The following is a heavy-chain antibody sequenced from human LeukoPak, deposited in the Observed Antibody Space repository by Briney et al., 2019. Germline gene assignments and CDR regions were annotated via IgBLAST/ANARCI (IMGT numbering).Heavy chain of an antibody. V-gene: IGHV3-23*01. Sequence: GGSLRLSCAASGFTFSSYAMSWVRQAPGKGLEWVSTISGSGGRTYYADSVKGRFTISRDNSKNTLYLQMNSLRAEDTAVYYCAKNSGSSALTFDYWGQGTLVTVSS. CDR3: AKNSGSSALTFDY. CDR1: GFTFSSYA. CDR2: ISGSGGRT. D-gene: IGHD1-26*01. J-gene: IGHJ4*02.